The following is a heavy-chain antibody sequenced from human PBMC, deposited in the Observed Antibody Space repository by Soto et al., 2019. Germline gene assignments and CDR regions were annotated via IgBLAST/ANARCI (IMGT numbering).Heavy chain of an antibody. CDR2: ISGSGGST. CDR1: GFTFSIYA. Sequence: EVQLLESGGGLVQPGGSLRLSCAASGFTFSIYAMSWVRQAPGKGLEWVSSISGSGGSTYYAGSVKGRFTISRDTSKNTLYLQMNSLRAEDTAVYYCAEDIVVVPSAQDYWGQGTLVTVSS. CDR3: AEDIVVVPSAQDY. J-gene: IGHJ4*02. V-gene: IGHV3-23*01. D-gene: IGHD2-2*01.